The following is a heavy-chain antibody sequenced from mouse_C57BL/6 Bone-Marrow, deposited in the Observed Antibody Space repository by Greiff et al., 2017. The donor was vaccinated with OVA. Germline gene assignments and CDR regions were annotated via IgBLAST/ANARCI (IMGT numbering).Heavy chain of an antibody. CDR1: GYTFTSYW. CDR2: IDPSVSYT. D-gene: IGHD1-1*01. V-gene: IGHV1-69*01. J-gene: IGHJ1*03. CDR3: GYGSTPYWYFDV. Sequence: QVQLQQPGAELVMPGASVKLSCKASGYTFTSYWMHWVKQRPGQGLEWIGEIDPSVSYTNYNQKFKGKSTLTVDKSSSTAYMQLSSLTSEDSAVYYCGYGSTPYWYFDVWGTGTTVTVSS.